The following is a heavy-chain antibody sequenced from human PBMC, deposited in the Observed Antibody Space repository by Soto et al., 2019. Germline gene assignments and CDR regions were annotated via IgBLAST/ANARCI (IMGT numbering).Heavy chain of an antibody. Sequence: ASVKFSCKASGYTFSDYYLHWVRQAPGQGLEWMGWISPNSGATEYAPKFQGRVTMTTDTSISTAFLKLASLRPDDTAIYYCARGPRTQLCLPFAHWDQGTLVTVSS. CDR2: ISPNSGAT. CDR3: ARGPRTQLCLPFAH. J-gene: IGHJ1*01. CDR1: GYTFSDYY. D-gene: IGHD2-21*01. V-gene: IGHV1-2*02.